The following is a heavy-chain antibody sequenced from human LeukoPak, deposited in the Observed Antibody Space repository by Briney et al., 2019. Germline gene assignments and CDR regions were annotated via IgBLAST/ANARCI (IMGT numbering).Heavy chain of an antibody. CDR2: IRYGGSNK. V-gene: IGHV3-30*02. Sequence: GGSLRLSCAASGFTFSSYGLHWVRQAPGKGLEWVAFIRYGGSNKYYADSVKGRFTISRDNSKNTLYLQMNSLRAEDTAVYYCAKDRLVVPAAMHFRSDAFDIWGQGTMVTVSS. D-gene: IGHD2-2*01. CDR3: AKDRLVVPAAMHFRSDAFDI. CDR1: GFTFSSYG. J-gene: IGHJ3*02.